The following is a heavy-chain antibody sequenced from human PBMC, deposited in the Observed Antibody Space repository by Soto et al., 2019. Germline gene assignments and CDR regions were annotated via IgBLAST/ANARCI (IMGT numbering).Heavy chain of an antibody. CDR2: IYTRGST. J-gene: IGHJ3*02. CDR1: GGSISSYY. CDR3: ARVSVAWVSSSWYPGAFDI. Sequence: QVQLQESGPGLVKPSETLSLTCTVSGGSISSYYWSWIRQPAGKGLEWIGRIYTRGSTNYNPSLKSRVTMSVDTSKNQFSLKLSSVTAADTAVYYCARVSVAWVSSSWYPGAFDIWGQGTMVTVSS. D-gene: IGHD6-13*01. V-gene: IGHV4-4*07.